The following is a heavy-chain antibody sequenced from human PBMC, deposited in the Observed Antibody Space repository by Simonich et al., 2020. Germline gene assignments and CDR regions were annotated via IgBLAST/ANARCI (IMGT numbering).Heavy chain of an antibody. CDR2: ISSSGSTI. J-gene: IGHJ4*02. Sequence: EVQLVESGGGLVQPGGSLRLSCVASGFTFSSYEMNWVRQAPGQGLEWVSYISSSGSTIYYADSVKGRFTISRDNAKNSLYLQMNSLRAEDTAVYYCARHYYGDYYFDYWGQGTLVTVSS. CDR3: ARHYYGDYYFDY. D-gene: IGHD4-17*01. V-gene: IGHV3-48*03. CDR1: GFTFSSYE.